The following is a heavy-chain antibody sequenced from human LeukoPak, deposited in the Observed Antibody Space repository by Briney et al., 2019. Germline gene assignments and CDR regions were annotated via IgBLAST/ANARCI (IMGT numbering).Heavy chain of an antibody. CDR1: GDTFRNYA. CDR3: ARVRLTAEALTWFEH. Sequence: ASVKVSCKSYGDTFRNYAINWVRQAPGQGLEWMGMIIPMFRKGNYTEKFQDRVTITADESTSTVYMELSSLRFEDTAVYYCARVRLTAEALTWFEHWGRGTLVTVSS. V-gene: IGHV1-69*13. J-gene: IGHJ5*02. D-gene: IGHD2-21*02. CDR2: IIPMFRKG.